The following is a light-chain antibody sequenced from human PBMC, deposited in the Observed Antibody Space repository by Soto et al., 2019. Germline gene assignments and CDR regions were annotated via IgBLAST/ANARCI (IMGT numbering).Light chain of an antibody. CDR1: QSVSSSY. Sequence: EIVLTQSPGTLFWSPGERATLSCRASQSVSSSYLAWYQQKGGQAPRLLIYGASSRATGIPDRFSGSGSGTDFTLTISRLEPEDFAVYYCQQYVRSPWTFGQGTKVEIK. CDR2: GAS. CDR3: QQYVRSPWT. J-gene: IGKJ1*01. V-gene: IGKV3-20*01.